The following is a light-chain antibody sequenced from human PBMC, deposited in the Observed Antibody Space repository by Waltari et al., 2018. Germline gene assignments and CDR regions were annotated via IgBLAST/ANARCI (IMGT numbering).Light chain of an antibody. J-gene: IGKJ2*01. CDR3: QQYYTTPHT. V-gene: IGKV4-1*01. CDR2: LTS. CDR1: VFYGHNSKKL. Sequence: VFYGHNSKKLVACYHNNHGQPPKLLICLTSTRESWVPDRFSGSGSGTEFTLTISSLQAEDVAGYYCQQYYTTPHTFGQGTKLEIK.